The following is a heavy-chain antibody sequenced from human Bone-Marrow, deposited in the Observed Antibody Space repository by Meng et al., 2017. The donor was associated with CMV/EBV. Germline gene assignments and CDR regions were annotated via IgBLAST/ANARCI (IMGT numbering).Heavy chain of an antibody. V-gene: IGHV3-23*01. Sequence: GESLKISCAASGFTFSSYAMSWVRQAPGKGLEWVSAISGSGGSTYYADSVKGRFTISRDNSKNTLYLQMNSLRAEDTAVYYCAKDRGGYCSSTSCYWYFADWGQGTLVTGSS. CDR3: AKDRGGYCSSTSCYWYFAD. CDR1: GFTFSSYA. J-gene: IGHJ4*02. D-gene: IGHD2-2*01. CDR2: ISGSGGST.